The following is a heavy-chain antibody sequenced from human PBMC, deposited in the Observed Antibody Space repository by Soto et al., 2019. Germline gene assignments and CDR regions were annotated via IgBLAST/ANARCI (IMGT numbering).Heavy chain of an antibody. J-gene: IGHJ4*02. V-gene: IGHV3-64D*06. CDR2: ISTNSGSI. Sequence: GGSLRLSCAASGFTFSSYSMNWVRQAPGKGLEYVSSISTNSGSIDYADSVRGRFTISRDNSKNTVYLQMSSLRVEDTAVYYCVKGEYYYDSSGYYPFDYWGQGTLVTVSS. D-gene: IGHD3-22*01. CDR1: GFTFSSYS. CDR3: VKGEYYYDSSGYYPFDY.